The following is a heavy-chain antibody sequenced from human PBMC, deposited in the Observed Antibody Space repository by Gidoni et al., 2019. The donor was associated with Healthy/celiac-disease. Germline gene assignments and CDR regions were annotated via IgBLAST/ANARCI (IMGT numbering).Heavy chain of an antibody. Sequence: EVQLLESGGGLVQPGGSLRLSCAASGFTFSSYAMSWVRQAPGKGLEWVSAISGSGGSTYYADSVKGRFTISRDNSKNTLYLQMNSLRAEDTAVYYCAKDAPTYYYDSSGYPWYYYGMDVWGQGTTVTVSS. CDR2: ISGSGGST. D-gene: IGHD3-22*01. CDR3: AKDAPTYYYDSSGYPWYYYGMDV. V-gene: IGHV3-23*01. CDR1: GFTFSSYA. J-gene: IGHJ6*02.